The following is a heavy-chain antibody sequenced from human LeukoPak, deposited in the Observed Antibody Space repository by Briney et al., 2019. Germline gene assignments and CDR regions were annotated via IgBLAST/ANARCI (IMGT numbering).Heavy chain of an antibody. CDR1: GGSFSGYY. CDR2: INHSGST. J-gene: IGHJ5*02. CDR3: ARRYSSSWSSWFDP. Sequence: PSETLSLTCAVYGGSFSGYYWSWIRQPPGKGLEWIGEINHSGSTNYNPSLKSRVTISVDTSKNQFSLKLSSVTAADTAVYYCARRYSSSWSSWFDPWGQGTLVTVSS. D-gene: IGHD6-13*01. V-gene: IGHV4-34*01.